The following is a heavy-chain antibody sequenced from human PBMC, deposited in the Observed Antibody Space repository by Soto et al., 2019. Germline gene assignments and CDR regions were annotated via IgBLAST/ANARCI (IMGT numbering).Heavy chain of an antibody. Sequence: QVQLVESGGGVVQPGRSLRLSWGTSGFSFSSYVLHWVRQAPGKGLEWVAVLSYYERDKYYADSVKGRFTISRDNSKNKLYLQMNSLRAEDTAVYYCAREGSGDAYNAGGAMDYWGQGTLVTVSS. CDR1: GFSFSSYV. J-gene: IGHJ4*02. CDR3: AREGSGDAYNAGGAMDY. CDR2: LSYYERDK. V-gene: IGHV3-30*03. D-gene: IGHD2-2*01.